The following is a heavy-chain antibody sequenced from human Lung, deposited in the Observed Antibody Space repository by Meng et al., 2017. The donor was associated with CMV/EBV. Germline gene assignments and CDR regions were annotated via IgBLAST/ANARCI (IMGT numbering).Heavy chain of an antibody. D-gene: IGHD2-15*01. CDR2: INQDGSEK. Sequence: ESXKISCAASGFTFSNYWMSWVRQAPGKGLEWVASINQDGSEKHYMDSVKGRFTISRDNAKNALYLEMNSLRAEDTAVYFCVRGGGREWLDPWGQGTLVTVSS. J-gene: IGHJ5*02. CDR3: VRGGGREWLDP. CDR1: GFTFSNYW. V-gene: IGHV3-7*04.